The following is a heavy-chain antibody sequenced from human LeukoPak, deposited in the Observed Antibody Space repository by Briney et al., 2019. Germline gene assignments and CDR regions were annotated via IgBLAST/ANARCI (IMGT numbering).Heavy chain of an antibody. CDR1: GYTFTGYY. CDR2: INLNSGGT. J-gene: IGHJ4*02. Sequence: ASVEVSCKASGYTFTGYYMHWVRQAPGQGLEWMGWINLNSGGTNYAQKFQGRLTLNRDTSISTAYMELSRLRSDDTAVYYCAIYLHFYDTYAPDYWGQGTLVTVSS. V-gene: IGHV1-2*02. D-gene: IGHD3-22*01. CDR3: AIYLHFYDTYAPDY.